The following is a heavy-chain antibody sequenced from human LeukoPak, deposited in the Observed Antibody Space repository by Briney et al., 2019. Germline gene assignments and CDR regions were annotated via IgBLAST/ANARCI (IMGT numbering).Heavy chain of an antibody. CDR2: ISGSGGST. J-gene: IGHJ4*02. V-gene: IGHV3-23*01. Sequence: GGSLRLSCAASGFTFSSYAMSWVRQAPGKGLEWVSAISGSGGSTYYADSVKGRFTISRDNSKNTLYLQMNSLRAEDTAVYYCARRGSGGYYDSSGYYPAIYYFDYWGQGTLVTVSS. CDR1: GFTFSSYA. D-gene: IGHD3-22*01. CDR3: ARRGSGGYYDSSGYYPAIYYFDY.